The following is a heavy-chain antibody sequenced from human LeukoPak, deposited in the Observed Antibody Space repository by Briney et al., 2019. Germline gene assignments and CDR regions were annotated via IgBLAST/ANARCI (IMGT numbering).Heavy chain of an antibody. CDR3: AKDLLKGLSPLDY. CDR2: ISGSGGST. CDR1: GFTFSSYA. V-gene: IGHV3-23*01. Sequence: GGSLRLSCAASGFTFSSYAMSWVRQAPGKGLEWVSAISGSGGSTYYADSVKGRFTVSRDNSKNTLYLQMNSLRAEDTAVYYCAKDLLKGLSPLDYWGQGTLVTVSS. J-gene: IGHJ4*02.